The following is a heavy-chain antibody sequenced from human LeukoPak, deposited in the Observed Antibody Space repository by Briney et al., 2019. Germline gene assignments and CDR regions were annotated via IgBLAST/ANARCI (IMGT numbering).Heavy chain of an antibody. CDR3: ARRWGGATSGFDY. V-gene: IGHV4-61*05. D-gene: IGHD1-26*01. J-gene: IGHJ4*02. CDR2: IYSSGST. Sequence: PSETLSLTCTVSGGSISSSSYYWGWIRQPPGKGLEWIGYIYSSGSTNYNPSLRSRVTISVDTSKNQFSLKLSSVTAADTAVYYCARRWGGATSGFDYWGQGTLVTVSS. CDR1: GGSISSSSYY.